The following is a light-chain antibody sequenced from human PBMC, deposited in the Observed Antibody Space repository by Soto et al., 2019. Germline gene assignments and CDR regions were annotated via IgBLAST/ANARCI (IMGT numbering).Light chain of an antibody. V-gene: IGKV1-5*03. CDR3: QRYHDFQYT. CDR2: KAT. J-gene: IGKJ2*01. Sequence: DIQMNQSPSTLSASVGAGVTITCRASQSIGSWLAWYQQKPGKAPKLLIYKATNLQSGVPSRFNGSRSGTDFSLTISSLQPVDSEPYFCQRYHDFQYTFGQGTQLEI. CDR1: QSIGSW.